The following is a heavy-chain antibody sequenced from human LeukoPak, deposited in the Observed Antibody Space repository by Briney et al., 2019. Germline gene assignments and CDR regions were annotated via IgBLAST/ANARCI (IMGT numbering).Heavy chain of an antibody. CDR1: GGSISSSSYY. CDR2: IYYSGST. Sequence: PSETLSLTCTVSGGSISSSSYYWSWIRQPPGKGLEWIGYIYYSGSTNYNPSLKSRVTISVDTSKNQFSLKLSSVTAADTAVYYCARANYDFWSGYYRDFYFDYWGQGTLVTVSS. CDR3: ARANYDFWSGYYRDFYFDY. J-gene: IGHJ4*02. V-gene: IGHV4-61*01. D-gene: IGHD3-3*01.